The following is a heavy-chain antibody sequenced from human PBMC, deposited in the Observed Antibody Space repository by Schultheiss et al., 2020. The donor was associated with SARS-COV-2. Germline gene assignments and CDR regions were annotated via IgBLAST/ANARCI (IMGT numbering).Heavy chain of an antibody. J-gene: IGHJ6*02. CDR1: GYTFTGYY. CDR2: INPNSGGT. D-gene: IGHD6-6*01. V-gene: IGHV1-2*02. Sequence: ASVKVSCKASGYTFTGYYMHWVRQAPGQGLEWMGWINPNSGGTNYAQKFQGRVTMTRNTSISTAYMELSRLRSDDTAVYYCAKDYSSSSYYYGMDVWGQGTTVTVSS. CDR3: AKDYSSSSYYYGMDV.